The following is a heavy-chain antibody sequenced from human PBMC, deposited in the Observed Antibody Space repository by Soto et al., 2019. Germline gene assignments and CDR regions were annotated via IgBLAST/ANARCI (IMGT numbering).Heavy chain of an antibody. J-gene: IGHJ4*02. V-gene: IGHV4-39*01. Sequence: SETLSLTCTASGGSITSSSHFWGWVRQPPGKGLEWIGTIYFTGNTYYTPSLKSRLTMSIDTSKNEFSLRLNSVTAADTALYFCARQRTSVVTQAYFDVWGPGSLVTVSS. CDR3: ARQRTSVVTQAYFDV. CDR2: IYFTGNT. CDR1: GGSITSSSHF. D-gene: IGHD2-21*02.